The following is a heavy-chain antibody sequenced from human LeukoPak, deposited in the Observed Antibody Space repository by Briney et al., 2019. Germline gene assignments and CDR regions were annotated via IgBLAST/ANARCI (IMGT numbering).Heavy chain of an antibody. J-gene: IGHJ4*02. V-gene: IGHV5-51*01. CDR3: AIQGLLGTGYYNSPLDC. Sequence: GESLKISCEGSGYSFTNYYIGWARQMPGKGLEWMGIIHPGDSDTRYSPSFQGQVTISADKSIRTAYLQWDNLKASDTAIYYCAIQGLLGTGYYNSPLDCWGQGTRVTVSS. CDR2: IHPGDSDT. D-gene: IGHD3-9*01. CDR1: GYSFTNYY.